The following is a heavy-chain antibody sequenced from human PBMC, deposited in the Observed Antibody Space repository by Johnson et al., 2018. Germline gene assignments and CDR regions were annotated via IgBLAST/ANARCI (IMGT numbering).Heavy chain of an antibody. CDR1: GFPFSSYA. D-gene: IGHD1-7*01. J-gene: IGHJ4*02. CDR3: AKDIRITGTTFHY. CDR2: ISWNSGSI. V-gene: IGHV3-9*01. Sequence: VQLVESGGGVVQPGRSLRLSCAASGFPFSSYAMHWVRQAPGKGLEWVSGISWNSGSIGYADPVKGRFTISRDNAKKFLYLQMNSLRAEDTALYYCAKDIRITGTTFHYWGQGTLVTVSS.